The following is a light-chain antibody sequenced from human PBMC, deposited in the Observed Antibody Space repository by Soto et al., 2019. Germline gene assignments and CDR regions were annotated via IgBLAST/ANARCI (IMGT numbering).Light chain of an antibody. CDR2: GNS. CDR1: SSNIVAGYD. Sequence: QSVLTQPPSVSGAPGQRLTISCTGSSSNIVAGYDVHWYQQLPGTAPKLLIYGNSNRPSGVPDRFSGSKSGTSASLAITGLQAEDEADYYCQSYDSSLSAVIFGGGTKVTVL. J-gene: IGLJ2*01. V-gene: IGLV1-40*01. CDR3: QSYDSSLSAVI.